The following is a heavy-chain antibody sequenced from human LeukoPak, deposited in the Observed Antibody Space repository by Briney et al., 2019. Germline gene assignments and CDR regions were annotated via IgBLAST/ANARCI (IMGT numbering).Heavy chain of an antibody. CDR2: ISYDGSNK. CDR1: GFTFSSYG. D-gene: IGHD6-13*01. V-gene: IGHV3-30*03. CDR3: ARDRDYSRSCPNY. Sequence: GGSLRLSCAASGFTFSSYGMHWVRQAPGKGLEWVAVISYDGSNKYYADSVKGRFTISRDNSKNTLYLQMNSLRAEDTAVYYCARDRDYSRSCPNYWGQGILVTVSS. J-gene: IGHJ4*02.